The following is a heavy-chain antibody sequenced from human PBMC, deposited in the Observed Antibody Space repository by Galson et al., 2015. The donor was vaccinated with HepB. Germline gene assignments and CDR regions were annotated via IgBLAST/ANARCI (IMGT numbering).Heavy chain of an antibody. CDR2: ITEGGGST. J-gene: IGHJ6*03. Sequence: SLRLSCAASGFTFSSSLMTWVRQAPGKGLEWVSVITEGGGSTYYADSVKGRFIVSRDNSKNALYLQMNSLRVEDTAVYYCAKASGDILYYMDVWGKGTTVTVSS. V-gene: IGHV3-23*01. D-gene: IGHD3-10*01. CDR3: AKASGDILYYMDV. CDR1: GFTFSSSL.